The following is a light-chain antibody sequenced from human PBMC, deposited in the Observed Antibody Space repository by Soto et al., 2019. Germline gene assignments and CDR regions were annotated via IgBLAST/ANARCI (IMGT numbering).Light chain of an antibody. CDR1: QSIRGD. CDR2: GAS. Sequence: EVVMTQSPATLPLSPGERATLSCRASQSIRGDLAWYQQKPGQAPRLLIYGASTRATGIPARFSGSGSGTDFGLIISSLLSEDFAVYYCQQYNQWPRTFGQGTKVDIK. J-gene: IGKJ1*01. V-gene: IGKV3-15*01. CDR3: QQYNQWPRT.